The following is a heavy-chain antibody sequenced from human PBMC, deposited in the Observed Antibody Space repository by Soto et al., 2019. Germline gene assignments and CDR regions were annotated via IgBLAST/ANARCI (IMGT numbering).Heavy chain of an antibody. J-gene: IGHJ2*01. CDR1: GFTYSSYG. D-gene: IGHD2-15*01. CDR2: IWYDGSNK. Sequence: QVQLLASGGGVVQPGRSLRLSCTGSGFTYSSYGMHWVRQAPGKGLEWVAGIWYDGSNKYYADAVKGRFTISRDNSKNTHILRVNVLRSEYTAMYYCVRDGVVVAATSPAVPWYFDLAGRASLVIVAS. CDR3: VRDGVVVAATSPAVPWYFDL. V-gene: IGHV3-33*01.